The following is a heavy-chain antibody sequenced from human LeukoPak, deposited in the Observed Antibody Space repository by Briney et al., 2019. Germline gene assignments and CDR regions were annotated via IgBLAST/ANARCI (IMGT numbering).Heavy chain of an antibody. Sequence: ESGPTLVKPTQTLTLTCTLSGLSLSMSGVGVGWIRQPPGKALEWLAVIYWNDDKRQSPSLKSRLIITKDTPKNQVVLTMTNMDPVDTATYYCAPLDYGDSDFRYDPWGQGTLVTVSS. CDR3: APLDYGDSDFRYDP. CDR1: GLSLSMSGVG. D-gene: IGHD4-17*01. J-gene: IGHJ5*02. V-gene: IGHV2-5*01. CDR2: IYWNDDK.